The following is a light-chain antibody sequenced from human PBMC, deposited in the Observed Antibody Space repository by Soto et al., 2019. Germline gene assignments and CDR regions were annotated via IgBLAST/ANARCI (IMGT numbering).Light chain of an antibody. V-gene: IGKV3-11*01. CDR3: HQRSNWPRT. CDR2: DAS. J-gene: IGKJ4*01. Sequence: EIVLTQSPATLSLFPGERATLSCRASQSVRTYLAWYQQKPGQAPRPLISDASKKATGIPDRFSGSGSGTDFTLTISSLEAEDSAVYYCHQRSNWPRTFGGGSKVEIK. CDR1: QSVRTY.